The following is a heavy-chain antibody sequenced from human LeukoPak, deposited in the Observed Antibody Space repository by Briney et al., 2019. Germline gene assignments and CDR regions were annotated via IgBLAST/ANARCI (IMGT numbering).Heavy chain of an antibody. V-gene: IGHV4-39*07. J-gene: IGHJ5*02. CDR2: IYYSGST. Sequence: SETLSLTCTVSGGSISSSSYYWGWIRQPPGKGLEWIGSIYYSGSTYYNPSLKSRVTMSVDTSKNQFSLKLSPVTATDTAVYYCARGKAYYDILTGYFNWFDPWGQGTLVTVSS. CDR3: ARGKAYYDILTGYFNWFDP. CDR1: GGSISSSSYY. D-gene: IGHD3-9*01.